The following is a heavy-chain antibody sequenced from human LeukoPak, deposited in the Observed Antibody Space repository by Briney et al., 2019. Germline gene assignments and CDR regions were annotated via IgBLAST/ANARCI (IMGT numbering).Heavy chain of an antibody. CDR1: GYTFTSYD. J-gene: IGHJ3*02. D-gene: IGHD1-26*01. V-gene: IGHV1-8*01. CDR2: MNPNSGNT. CDR3: ARRLYSGSYYDAFDI. Sequence: GASVKVSCKASGYTFTSYDINWVRQATGQGPEWMGWMNPNSGNTGYAQKFQGRVTMTRNTSISTAYMELSSLRSEDTAVYYCARRLYSGSYYDAFDIWGQGTMVTVSS.